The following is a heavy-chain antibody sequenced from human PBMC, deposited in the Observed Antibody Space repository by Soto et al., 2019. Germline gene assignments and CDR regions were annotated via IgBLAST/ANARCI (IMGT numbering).Heavy chain of an antibody. CDR2: INSDGSST. Sequence: GGSLRLSCAASGFTFSSYWMHWVRQAPGKGLVWVSRINSDGSSTSYADSVKGRFTISRDNAKNTLYLQMNSLRAEDTAVYYCAREKSFDWLFGFYGMDVWGQGTTVTVSS. CDR1: GFTFSSYW. D-gene: IGHD3-9*01. V-gene: IGHV3-74*01. CDR3: AREKSFDWLFGFYGMDV. J-gene: IGHJ6*02.